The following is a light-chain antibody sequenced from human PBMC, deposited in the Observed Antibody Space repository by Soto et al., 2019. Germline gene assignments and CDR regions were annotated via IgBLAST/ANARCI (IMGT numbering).Light chain of an antibody. CDR2: SDN. CDR3: CSYVGSFIFG. Sequence: SVLTPPPAVSGAPGPRVTISCTGGSSNIGAGYVVHWYQQLPGAAPKLLIFSDNKLPSGVPDRFSGPKSGNTASRTISGLQAEDEAYYYCCSYVGSFIFGFGTGTKVTVL. J-gene: IGLJ1*01. CDR1: SSNIGAGYV. V-gene: IGLV1-40*01.